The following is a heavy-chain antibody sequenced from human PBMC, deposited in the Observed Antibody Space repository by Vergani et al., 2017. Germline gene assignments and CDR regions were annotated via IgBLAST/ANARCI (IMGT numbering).Heavy chain of an antibody. Sequence: EVQLVESGGGLVQPGRSLRLSCAASGFTFDDYAMHWVRQAPGKGLEWVSGISWNSGSIGYADSVKGRFTISRDNAKNSLYLQMNSLRAEDTALYYCAKSRGYCSSTSCYTSYYFDYWGQGTLVTVSS. D-gene: IGHD2-2*02. V-gene: IGHV3-9*01. CDR1: GFTFDDYA. J-gene: IGHJ4*02. CDR2: ISWNSGSI. CDR3: AKSRGYCSSTSCYTSYYFDY.